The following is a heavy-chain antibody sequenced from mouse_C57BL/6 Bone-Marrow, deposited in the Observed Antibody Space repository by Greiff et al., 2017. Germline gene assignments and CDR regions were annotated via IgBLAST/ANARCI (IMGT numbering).Heavy chain of an antibody. Sequence: DVQLQESGPGMVKPSQSLSLTCTVTGYSITSGHDWHWIRHFPGNKLEWMGYISYSGSTNYNPSLKSRISITHDTSKNHFFLKLNSVTTEDTATYYCARAQLRLREGFAYWGQGTLVTVSA. CDR1: GYSITSGHD. CDR2: ISYSGST. J-gene: IGHJ3*01. D-gene: IGHD3-2*02. V-gene: IGHV3-1*01. CDR3: ARAQLRLREGFAY.